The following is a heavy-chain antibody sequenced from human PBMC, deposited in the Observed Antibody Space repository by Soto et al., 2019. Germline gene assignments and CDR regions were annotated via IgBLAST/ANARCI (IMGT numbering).Heavy chain of an antibody. J-gene: IGHJ6*03. CDR3: AKGDYDFWSGYGIYYYYYYMDV. V-gene: IGHV3-23*01. CDR2: ISGSGGST. CDR1: GFTLSGYA. Sequence: SLRLSCAASGFTLSGYAMSWVRQAPGKGLEWVSAISGSGGSTYYADSVKGRFTISRDNSKNTLYLQMNSLRAEDTAVYYCAKGDYDFWSGYGIYYYYYYMDVWGKGTTVTVSS. D-gene: IGHD3-3*01.